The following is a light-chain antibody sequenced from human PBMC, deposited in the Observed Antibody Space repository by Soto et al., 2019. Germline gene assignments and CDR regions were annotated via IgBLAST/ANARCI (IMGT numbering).Light chain of an antibody. Sequence: QSVLTQPASVSGSPGQSITISCTGTISDIGGYNFISWYQHHPGKAPKLVIYDVNNRASGISYRVSGSKSGNTASLTISGLQAEDEADYYCASYTRTTTLVFGGGTKLAVL. CDR3: ASYTRTTTLV. J-gene: IGLJ2*01. V-gene: IGLV2-14*01. CDR1: ISDIGGYNF. CDR2: DVN.